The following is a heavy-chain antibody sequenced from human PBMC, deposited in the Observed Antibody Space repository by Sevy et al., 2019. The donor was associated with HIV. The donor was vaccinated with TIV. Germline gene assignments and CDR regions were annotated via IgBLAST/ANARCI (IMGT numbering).Heavy chain of an antibody. CDR1: GFPFSSYA. D-gene: IGHD4-17*01. Sequence: GGSLRLSCAASGFPFSSYAMSWVRQAPGKGLEWVSTISGSGGSAYYADSVKGRFTIPRDNSKNTLFLQMHSLRAEDTAVYYCAKGLRGTTTNNWFDPWGQGTLVTVSS. J-gene: IGHJ5*02. V-gene: IGHV3-23*01. CDR2: ISGSGGSA. CDR3: AKGLRGTTTNNWFDP.